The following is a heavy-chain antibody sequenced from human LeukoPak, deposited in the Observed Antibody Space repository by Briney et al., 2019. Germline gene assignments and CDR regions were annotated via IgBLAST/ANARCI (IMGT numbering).Heavy chain of an antibody. CDR1: GYTFTGNY. CDR2: INPNSGVT. D-gene: IGHD5-18*01. V-gene: IGHV1-2*02. CDR3: ARYIIQLDF. Sequence: ASVKVSCKASGYTFTGNYVHWVRQAPGQGLEWMGWINPNSGVTNYAQEFQGRVTMTRDTSISTAYMELNRLRSDDTAVYYCARYIIQLDFWGQGTLVTVSS. J-gene: IGHJ4*02.